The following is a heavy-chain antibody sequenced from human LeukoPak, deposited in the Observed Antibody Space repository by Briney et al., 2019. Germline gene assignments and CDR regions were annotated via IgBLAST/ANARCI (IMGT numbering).Heavy chain of an antibody. J-gene: IGHJ4*02. V-gene: IGHV1-2*02. D-gene: IGHD3-22*01. CDR2: INPNSGGT. CDR3: ARDTDYYDSSGPYRD. CDR1: GYTFTGYY. Sequence: ASVKVSCKASGYTFTGYYMHWVRQAPGQGLEWMGWINPNSGGTNYAQKFQGRVTMTRDTSIGTAYMELSRLRSDDTAVYYCARDTDYYDSSGPYRDWGQGTLVTVSS.